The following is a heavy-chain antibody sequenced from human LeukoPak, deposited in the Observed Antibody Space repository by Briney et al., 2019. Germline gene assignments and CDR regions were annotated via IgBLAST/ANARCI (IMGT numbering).Heavy chain of an antibody. CDR2: IIPILGIA. V-gene: IGHV1-69*02. J-gene: IGHJ4*02. D-gene: IGHD6-6*01. CDR1: GGTFSSYT. Sequence: GASVKVSCKASGGTFSSYTISWVRQAPGQGLEWMGRIIPILGIANYAQKFQGRVTITADKSTSTAYMELSSLRSEDTAMYYCASLEYSSSPGDYWGQGTLVTVSS. CDR3: ASLEYSSSPGDY.